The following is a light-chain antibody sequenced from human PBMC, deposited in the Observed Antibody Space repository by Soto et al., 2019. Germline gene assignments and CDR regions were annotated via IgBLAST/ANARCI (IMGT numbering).Light chain of an antibody. J-gene: IGLJ1*01. CDR2: ETN. CDR1: SSNFGSNS. V-gene: IGLV1-51*02. Sequence: QSVLTQPPSVSATPGQKVTISCSGSSSNFGSNSVSWYQQLPGTAPKLLVYETNRRPSGIPDRFSGSKSGTSATLGITGLQTGDEADYYCATWDRSLSVGVFGTGTKPPS. CDR3: ATWDRSLSVGV.